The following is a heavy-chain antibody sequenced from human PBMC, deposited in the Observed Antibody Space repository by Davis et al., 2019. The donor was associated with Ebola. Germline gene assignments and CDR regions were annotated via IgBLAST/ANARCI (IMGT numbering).Heavy chain of an antibody. D-gene: IGHD3-3*01. CDR1: GFTFTSYD. CDR2: VTTTGRNT. V-gene: IGHV3-23*01. Sequence: GESLKISCAASGFTFTSYDMTWVRQAPGKGLEWVSGVTTTGRNTYYADSVKGRLTISRDNSKNTLYLEMNNLRAEDTAVYHCATYFYNKRDFDYWGQGTLVTVSS. CDR3: ATYFYNKRDFDY. J-gene: IGHJ4*02.